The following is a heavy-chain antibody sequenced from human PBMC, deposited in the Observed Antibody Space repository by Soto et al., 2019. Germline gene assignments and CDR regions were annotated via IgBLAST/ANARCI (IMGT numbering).Heavy chain of an antibody. CDR3: AMYSSSWHYYFDY. Sequence: QVQLVQSGAEVKKPGASVKVSCKASGYTFTSYYMHWVRQAPGQGLEWMGIINPSGGSTSYAQKFQGRVNMTRDTSTSTVYMEPSSLRSEDTAVYYCAMYSSSWHYYFDYWGQGTLVTVSS. CDR2: INPSGGST. V-gene: IGHV1-46*03. D-gene: IGHD6-13*01. CDR1: GYTFTSYY. J-gene: IGHJ4*02.